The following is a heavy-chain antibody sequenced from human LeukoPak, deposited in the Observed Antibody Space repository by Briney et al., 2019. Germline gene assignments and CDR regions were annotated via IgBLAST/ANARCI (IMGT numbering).Heavy chain of an antibody. D-gene: IGHD3-10*01. CDR3: ARAAGGVNIKEWYDP. CDR2: ITSDGSST. J-gene: IGHJ5*02. V-gene: IGHV3-74*01. Sequence: GGSPRLSCAASGFTFSSYWMHWVRQAPGKWLVWVSRITSDGSSTTYADSVKGRFTISSDNATNTLYLQMNSLRAEDTAVYYCARAAGGVNIKEWYDPWGQGTLVTVSS. CDR1: GFTFSSYW.